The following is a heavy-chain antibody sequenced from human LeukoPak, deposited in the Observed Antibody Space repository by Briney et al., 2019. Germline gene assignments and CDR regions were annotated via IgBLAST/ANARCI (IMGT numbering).Heavy chain of an antibody. Sequence: GASVKVSCKASGYTFTSYYMHWVRQAPGQGLEWMGIINPSGGSTSYAQKFQGRVTMTKDMSTSTVYMELSSLRSEDTAVYYCARSPGDTAMYYYYYMDVWGKGTTVTVSS. J-gene: IGHJ6*03. CDR1: GYTFTSYY. D-gene: IGHD5-18*01. CDR3: ARSPGDTAMYYYYYMDV. V-gene: IGHV1-46*01. CDR2: INPSGGST.